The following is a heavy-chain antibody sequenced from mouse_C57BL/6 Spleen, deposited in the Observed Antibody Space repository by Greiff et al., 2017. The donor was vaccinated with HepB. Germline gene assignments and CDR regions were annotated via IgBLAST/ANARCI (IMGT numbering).Heavy chain of an antibody. Sequence: VQLQQSGPELVKPGASVKIPCKASGYTFTDYNMDWVKQSHGKSLEWIGDINPNNGGNIYNQKFKGKATLTVDKSSSTAYMELRSLTSEDTAVYYCARGHYGSSFYFDYWGQGTTLTVSS. V-gene: IGHV1-18*01. D-gene: IGHD1-1*01. J-gene: IGHJ2*01. CDR2: INPNNGGN. CDR3: ARGHYGSSFYFDY. CDR1: GYTFTDYN.